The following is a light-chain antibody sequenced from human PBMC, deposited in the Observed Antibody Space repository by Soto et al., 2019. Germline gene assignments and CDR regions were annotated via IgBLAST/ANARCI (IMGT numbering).Light chain of an antibody. J-gene: IGKJ1*01. Sequence: AIQMTQSPSSLSASVGDRVTITCRASQGIRNDLGWYQQKPGKAPKLLIYAASSLQSGVPSRFSGSGSGTDFTLTISSLQPEDFATYYCQQDDETFGQGTKVEIK. CDR1: QGIRND. CDR3: QQDDET. CDR2: AAS. V-gene: IGKV1-6*01.